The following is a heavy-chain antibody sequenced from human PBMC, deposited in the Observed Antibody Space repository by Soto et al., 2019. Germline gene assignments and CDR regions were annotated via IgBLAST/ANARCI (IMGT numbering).Heavy chain of an antibody. CDR3: ARVHYDILTGYRNWFDP. V-gene: IGHV1-69*02. CDR2: IIPILGIA. J-gene: IGHJ5*02. Sequence: GASVKVSCRASGGTFSSYTISWVRQAPGQGLEWMGRIIPILGIANYAQKFQGRVTITADKSTSTAYMELSSLRSEDTAVYYCARVHYDILTGYRNWFDPWGQGTLVTVSS. CDR1: GGTFSSYT. D-gene: IGHD3-9*01.